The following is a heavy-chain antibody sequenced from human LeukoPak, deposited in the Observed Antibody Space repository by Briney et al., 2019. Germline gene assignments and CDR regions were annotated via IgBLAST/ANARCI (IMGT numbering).Heavy chain of an antibody. CDR1: GGTFSSYA. CDR3: ARAAVPAALGYYFDY. J-gene: IGHJ4*02. D-gene: IGHD2-2*01. CDR2: IIPIFGTA. V-gene: IGHV1-69*01. Sequence: SVKVSCKASGGTFSSYAISWVRQAPGQGLEWMGGIIPIFGTANYAQKFQGRVTITADESTSTAYMELSSLRSEDTAVYYCARAAVPAALGYYFDYWGQGTLVTVSS.